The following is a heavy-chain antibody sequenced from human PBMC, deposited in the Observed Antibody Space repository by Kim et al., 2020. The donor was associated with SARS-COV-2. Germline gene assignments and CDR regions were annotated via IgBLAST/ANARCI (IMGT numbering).Heavy chain of an antibody. Sequence: NPSLKCRVTISVDTSKNQFSLKLSSVTAADTAVYYCARDQLVRGVYGMDVWGQGTTVTVSS. V-gene: IGHV4-31*02. J-gene: IGHJ6*02. D-gene: IGHD3-10*01. CDR3: ARDQLVRGVYGMDV.